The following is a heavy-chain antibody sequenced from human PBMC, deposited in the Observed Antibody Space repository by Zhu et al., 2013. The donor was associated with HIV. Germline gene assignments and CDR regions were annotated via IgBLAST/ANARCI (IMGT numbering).Heavy chain of an antibody. CDR3: ARDLYSTSSRPFDI. V-gene: IGHV1-18*01. Sequence: QVQLVQSGAEVKKPGSSVTVSCKASGGTFTNYAISWVRQAPRQGLEWMGWISAFNGKTSYAQKFQGRVTMTTDTSTSTAYMELRSLRSDDTAVYYCARDLYSTSSRPFDIWGQGTMVSVSS. CDR1: GGTFTNYA. CDR2: ISAFNGKT. D-gene: IGHD6-6*01. J-gene: IGHJ3*02.